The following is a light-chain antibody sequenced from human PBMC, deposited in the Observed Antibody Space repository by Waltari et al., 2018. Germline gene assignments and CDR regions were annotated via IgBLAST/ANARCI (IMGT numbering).Light chain of an antibody. V-gene: IGKV1-33*01. Sequence: DIQMTQSPSTLSASVGDRVTITCQASQGISNCLDWYQQKPGKAPKLLIYNASSLESGVPSRFSGSGSGTEFTLTISSLQPEDIATYYCQQYDNYPSFGQGTKLEIK. CDR1: QGISNC. CDR2: NAS. CDR3: QQYDNYPS. J-gene: IGKJ1*01.